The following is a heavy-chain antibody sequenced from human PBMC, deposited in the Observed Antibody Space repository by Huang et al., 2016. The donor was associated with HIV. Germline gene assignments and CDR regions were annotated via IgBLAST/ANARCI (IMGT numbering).Heavy chain of an antibody. CDR1: GGSMSSYY. CDR2: IYYSGST. D-gene: IGHD6-6*01. Sequence: QVQLQESGPGLVKPSETLSLTCTVSGGSMSSYYWSWIRQPPGKGLVWIGYIYYSGSTNYNPSRKSRVTISVDTSKNQFSLRLSSVTAADTAVYYCASASIAARRWFDPWGQGSLVTVSS. CDR3: ASASIAARRWFDP. V-gene: IGHV4-59*01. J-gene: IGHJ5*02.